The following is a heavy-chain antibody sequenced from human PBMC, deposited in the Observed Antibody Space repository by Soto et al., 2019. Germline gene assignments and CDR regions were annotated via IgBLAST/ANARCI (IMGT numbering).Heavy chain of an antibody. D-gene: IGHD3-10*01. CDR1: GFTFDDYA. CDR3: AKGPTYYYGSGSFR. Sequence: GGSLRLSCAASGFTFDDYAMHWVRQAPGKGLEWVSGISWNSGSIGYADSVKGRFTISRDNAKNSLYLQMNSLRAEDTALYYCAKGPTYYYGSGSFRWGQGTLVTVS. CDR2: ISWNSGSI. V-gene: IGHV3-9*01. J-gene: IGHJ4*02.